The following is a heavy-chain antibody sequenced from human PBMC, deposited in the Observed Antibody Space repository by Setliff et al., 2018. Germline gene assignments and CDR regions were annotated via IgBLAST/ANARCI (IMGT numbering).Heavy chain of an antibody. J-gene: IGHJ4*01. Sequence: SETLSLTCAVYGDSFSDYYWSWIRQPPGKGLEWIGYIYNSGSTNYNPSLKSRVTIAVDTSKNQISLKLTSVTAADTAVYYCARQGFGTTYMPFDYWDHGTLVTVSS. CDR2: IYNSGST. V-gene: IGHV4-59*08. CDR3: ARQGFGTTYMPFDY. CDR1: GDSFSDYY. D-gene: IGHD1-7*01.